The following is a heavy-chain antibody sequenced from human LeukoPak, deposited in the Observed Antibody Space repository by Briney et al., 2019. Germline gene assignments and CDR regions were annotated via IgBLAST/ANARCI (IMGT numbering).Heavy chain of an antibody. D-gene: IGHD3-22*01. Sequence: PGGSLRLSSAASGFTFSSYSMNWVRQAPGKGLEWVSSISSSSSYIYYADSVKGRFTISRDNAKNSLYLQMNSLRAEDTAVYYCARIYDSSGPSFDYWGQGTLVTVSS. CDR2: ISSSSSYI. J-gene: IGHJ4*02. V-gene: IGHV3-21*01. CDR3: ARIYDSSGPSFDY. CDR1: GFTFSSYS.